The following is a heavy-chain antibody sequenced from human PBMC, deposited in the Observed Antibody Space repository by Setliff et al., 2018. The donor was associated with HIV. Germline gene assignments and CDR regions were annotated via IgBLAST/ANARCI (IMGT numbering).Heavy chain of an antibody. CDR2: ISVYSGHT. J-gene: IGHJ3*02. CDR3: ARSTWTRCGGALTQLWPQRGAFDI. Sequence: ASVKVSCKASGYMFISYGISWVRQAPGPGLEWMGWISVYSGHTKYAQKFQDRVTMTTDTSTSTAYMEMRDLTSDDTAVYYGARSTWTRCGGALTQLWPQRGAFDIWGQGTKVTVSS. V-gene: IGHV1-18*01. D-gene: IGHD5-18*01. CDR1: GYMFISYG.